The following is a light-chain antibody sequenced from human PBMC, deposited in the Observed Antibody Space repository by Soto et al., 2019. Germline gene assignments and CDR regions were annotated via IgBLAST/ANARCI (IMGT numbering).Light chain of an antibody. CDR1: SSNIGAGYG. CDR2: GNS. J-gene: IGLJ2*01. V-gene: IGLV1-40*01. CDR3: QSYDSSLSGVV. Sequence: QPVLTQPPSVSGAPGQRVTISCTGSSSNIGAGYGVHWYQHLPGTAPKLLIYGNSNRPSGVPDRFSGSKSGTSASLAITGLRAEDEAGYYCQSYDSSLSGVVFGGGTKVTVL.